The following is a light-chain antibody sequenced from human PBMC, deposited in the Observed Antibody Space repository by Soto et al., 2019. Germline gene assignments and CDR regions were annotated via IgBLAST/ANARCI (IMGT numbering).Light chain of an antibody. Sequence: DIQMTQSPSSLSASVGDRVTITCRASQTISSRYLNWYQHRPGKAPNLLIYAASSLQSGVPSRFSGRGSGTHFTLTISSLQPEDCATYYCQQTYSTVFTFGPGTNLHIK. CDR3: QQTYSTVFT. V-gene: IGKV1-39*01. J-gene: IGKJ3*01. CDR1: QTISSRY. CDR2: AAS.